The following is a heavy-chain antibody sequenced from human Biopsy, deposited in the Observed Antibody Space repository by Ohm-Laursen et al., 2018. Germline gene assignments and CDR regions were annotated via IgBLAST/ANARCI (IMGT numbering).Heavy chain of an antibody. CDR3: ARGVYDTTEFFFGLDV. D-gene: IGHD5/OR15-5a*01. V-gene: IGHV3-48*01. J-gene: IGHJ6*02. Sequence: SLRLSCTASGFKFSTYVMSWVRQAPGKGLEWISYISRSSSTIYYADSVKGRFTISRDNGKNSMFLQMSSLTAEDTAGYFCARGVYDTTEFFFGLDVWGQGTRVTVSS. CDR1: GFKFSTYV. CDR2: ISRSSSTI.